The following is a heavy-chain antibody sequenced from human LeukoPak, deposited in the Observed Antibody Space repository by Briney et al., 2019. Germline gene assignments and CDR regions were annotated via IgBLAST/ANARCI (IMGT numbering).Heavy chain of an antibody. CDR2: ISDSGGRT. V-gene: IGHV3-23*01. CDR3: ARDRATRSITMVRGVIITGFDY. CDR1: GFTFNSYA. Sequence: PGESLRLSCAAAGFTFNSYAMSWVRQAQGKGLEWVSSISDSGGRTLYGDSGKGRFTISRDNSKNTFYLQMNSLRAEDAAVYYCARDRATRSITMVRGVIITGFDYWGQGTLVTVSS. D-gene: IGHD3-10*01. J-gene: IGHJ4*02.